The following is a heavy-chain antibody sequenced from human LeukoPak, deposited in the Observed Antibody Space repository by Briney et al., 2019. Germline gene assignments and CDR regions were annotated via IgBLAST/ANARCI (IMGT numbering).Heavy chain of an antibody. CDR2: INHSGST. V-gene: IGHV4-34*01. Sequence: SETLSLTCAVYGGSFSGYYWSWIRQPPGKGLEWIGEINHSGSTNYNPSLKSRVTISVDTSKNQSSLKLSSVTAADTAVYYCARGPTYYGFWSGPKYYMDVWGKGTTVTVSS. J-gene: IGHJ6*03. CDR1: GGSFSGYY. D-gene: IGHD3-3*01. CDR3: ARGPTYYGFWSGPKYYMDV.